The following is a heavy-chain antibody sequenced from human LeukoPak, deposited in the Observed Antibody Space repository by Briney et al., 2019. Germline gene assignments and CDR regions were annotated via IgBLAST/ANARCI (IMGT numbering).Heavy chain of an antibody. CDR3: ARGGGLDV. CDR1: GFPFSSYW. Sequence: GGSLRLSCAASGFPFSSYWMNWARQAPGKGLEWVASINHNGNVNYYVDSVKGRFTISRDNAKNSLYLQMSNLRAEDTAVYFCARGGGLDVWGQGATVTVSS. J-gene: IGHJ6*02. CDR2: INHNGNVN. V-gene: IGHV3-7*03. D-gene: IGHD3-16*01.